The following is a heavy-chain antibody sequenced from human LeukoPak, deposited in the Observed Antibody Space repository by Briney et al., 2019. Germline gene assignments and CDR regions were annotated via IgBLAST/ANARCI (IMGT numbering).Heavy chain of an antibody. CDR2: ISSNGGST. CDR1: GFTFSSYA. D-gene: IGHD2-15*01. CDR3: ARDRLGYCSGGSCYDAFDI. V-gene: IGHV3-64*01. J-gene: IGHJ3*02. Sequence: PGRSLRLSCAASGFTFSSYAMHWVRQAPGKGLEYVSAISSNGGSTYYANSVKGRFTISRDNSKNTLYLQMGSLRAEDMAVYYCARDRLGYCSGGSCYDAFDIWGQGTMVTVSS.